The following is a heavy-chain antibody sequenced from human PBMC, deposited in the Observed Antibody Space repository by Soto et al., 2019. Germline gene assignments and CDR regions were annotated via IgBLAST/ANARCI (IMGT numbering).Heavy chain of an antibody. J-gene: IGHJ4*02. CDR1: GFIVTSNY. Sequence: GGSLRLSCAASGFIVTSNYMSWVRQAPGKGLEWVSVIYSDGTTNYAESVKGRFTISRDNSKNTVFLQVSSLRAEDTAVYYCAKGGPGASSGLFESWGQGTLVTVSS. D-gene: IGHD3-10*01. V-gene: IGHV3-53*01. CDR2: IYSDGTT. CDR3: AKGGPGASSGLFES.